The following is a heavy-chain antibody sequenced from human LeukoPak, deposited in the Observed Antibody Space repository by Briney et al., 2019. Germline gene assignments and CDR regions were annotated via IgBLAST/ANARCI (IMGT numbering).Heavy chain of an antibody. Sequence: SETLSLTCTVSGGSISSYYWSWIRQPPGKELEWIGYIYYSGSTNYNPSLKSRVTISVDTPKNQFSLKLSSVTAADTAVYYCARGPEIYFDYWGQGTLVTVSS. D-gene: IGHD1-14*01. CDR3: ARGPEIYFDY. J-gene: IGHJ4*02. V-gene: IGHV4-59*01. CDR2: IYYSGST. CDR1: GGSISSYY.